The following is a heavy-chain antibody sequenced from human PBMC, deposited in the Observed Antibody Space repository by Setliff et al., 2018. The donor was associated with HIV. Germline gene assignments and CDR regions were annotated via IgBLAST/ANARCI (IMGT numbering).Heavy chain of an antibody. D-gene: IGHD3-10*01. CDR3: ARNRVPSSL. CDR2: IYYTGST. V-gene: IGHV4-59*01. Sequence: SETLSLTCTVSGDSMSSYYWSWIRQPPGKGLEWIGSIYYTGSTDYNPSLMSRVTISLDTPKNQFSLKLNSVIAADTAVYYCARNRVPSSLWGQGTLVTVSS. J-gene: IGHJ4*02. CDR1: GDSMSSYY.